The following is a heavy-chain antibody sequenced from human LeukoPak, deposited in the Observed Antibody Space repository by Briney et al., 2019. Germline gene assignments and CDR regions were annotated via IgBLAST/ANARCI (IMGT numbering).Heavy chain of an antibody. J-gene: IGHJ4*02. D-gene: IGHD1-26*01. Sequence: GGSLRLSCAASGCTVRSNYMSWVRQAPGKGLEWVSLISGSTGSTYYADSVKGRFSISRDNSKNTVYLQMNSLRVEDTAVYYCAKGPVSAIVGATTLDYWDQGTLVTVSS. V-gene: IGHV3-23*01. CDR1: GCTVRSNY. CDR2: ISGSTGST. CDR3: AKGPVSAIVGATTLDY.